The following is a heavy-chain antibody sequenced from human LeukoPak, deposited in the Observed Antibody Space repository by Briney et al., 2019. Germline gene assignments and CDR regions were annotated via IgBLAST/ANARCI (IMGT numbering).Heavy chain of an antibody. CDR1: GFSFSNYW. Sequence: PGGSLTLSCAASGFSFSNYWMSWVRQAPGKALEWVANIKVDGSETYSVDSVKGRFTISRDNSKNSLYLQMNYLRAEDTAVYYCARDLTNWNDATFDIWGQGTMVTVAS. CDR3: ARDLTNWNDATFDI. CDR2: IKVDGSET. V-gene: IGHV3-7*01. J-gene: IGHJ3*02. D-gene: IGHD1-1*01.